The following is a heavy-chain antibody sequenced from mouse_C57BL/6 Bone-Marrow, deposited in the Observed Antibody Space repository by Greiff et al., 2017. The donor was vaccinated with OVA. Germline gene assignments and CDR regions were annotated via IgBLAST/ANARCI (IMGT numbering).Heavy chain of an antibody. CDR1: GFTFSSYA. Sequence: EVKLVESGGGLVKPGGSLKLSCAASGFTFSSYAMSWVRQTPEKRLEWVATISDGGSYTYYPDNVKGRFTISRDNAKNNLYLQMSHLTSEDTAMYYCAREGSSGYDYWGQGTTLTVSS. CDR2: ISDGGSYT. J-gene: IGHJ2*01. CDR3: AREGSSGYDY. D-gene: IGHD3-2*02. V-gene: IGHV5-4*01.